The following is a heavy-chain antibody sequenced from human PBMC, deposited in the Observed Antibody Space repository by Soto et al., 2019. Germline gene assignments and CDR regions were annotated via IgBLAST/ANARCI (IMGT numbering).Heavy chain of an antibody. D-gene: IGHD5-18*01. V-gene: IGHV4-59*01. Sequence: SGTLDLTCTVSGGSIRRYYWSWGRPAPGKGLEWIGYIYYSGSTNYNPSLKSRVTISVDTSKNQFSRKLSSVTAADTAVYYCASHITAQEPFFDYWGQGTLVTVSS. CDR1: GGSIRRYY. CDR2: IYYSGST. J-gene: IGHJ4*02. CDR3: ASHITAQEPFFDY.